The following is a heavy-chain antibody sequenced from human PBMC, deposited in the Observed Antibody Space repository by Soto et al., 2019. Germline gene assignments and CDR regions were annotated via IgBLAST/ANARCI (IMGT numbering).Heavy chain of an antibody. D-gene: IGHD3-22*01. V-gene: IGHV1-69*13. CDR1: GGTFSSYA. J-gene: IGHJ4*02. CDR2: IIPIFGTA. CDR3: ETSTLVPNTHPAPSDYYYSSCYHSSAPFDY. Sequence: ASVKVSCKASGGTFSSYAISWVRQAPGQGLEWMGGIIPIFGTANYAQKFQGRVTITADESTSTAYMELSSLRSEDTAVYYCETSTLVPNTHPAPSDYYYSSCYHSSAPFDYWGQGSLVTVSS.